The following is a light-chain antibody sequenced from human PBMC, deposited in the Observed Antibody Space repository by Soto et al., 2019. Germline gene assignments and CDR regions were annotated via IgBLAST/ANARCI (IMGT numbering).Light chain of an antibody. J-gene: IGKJ2*01. V-gene: IGKV1-39*01. Sequence: DIQMTQSPSSLSAYVGDRVTITCRARQSISSYLNWYQQKPGKAHQLLIYAASSLQSGVPSRFSGSGSGTDFTLTISSLQPEDFATYYCQQSYSTPNTFGQGTKLEIK. CDR2: AAS. CDR1: QSISSY. CDR3: QQSYSTPNT.